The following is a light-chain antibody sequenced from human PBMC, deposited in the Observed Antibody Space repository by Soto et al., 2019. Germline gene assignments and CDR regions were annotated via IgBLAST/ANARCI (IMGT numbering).Light chain of an antibody. Sequence: EIVMTQSPATLSVSPGERATLSCRASQSVSSNLAWYQQKPGQAPSLLISDASARATGIPARFSGSGSGREFTLTISSLQSEDFAIYYCQQYYNWPLTFGGGTKVEIK. CDR3: QQYYNWPLT. CDR2: DAS. CDR1: QSVSSN. J-gene: IGKJ4*01. V-gene: IGKV3-15*01.